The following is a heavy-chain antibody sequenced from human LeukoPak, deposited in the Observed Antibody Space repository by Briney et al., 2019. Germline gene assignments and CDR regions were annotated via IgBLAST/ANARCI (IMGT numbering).Heavy chain of an antibody. CDR3: ARGPYYYGSGRPFDY. V-gene: IGHV4-39*01. CDR1: GGSISSSTYY. J-gene: IGHJ4*02. CDR2: IYYSGST. Sequence: ASETLSLTCTVSGGSISSSTYYWGWIRQPPGKGLEWIATIYYSGSTYYNPSLKSRVTISVDTSKNQFSLKLSSVTAADTAVYYCARGPYYYGSGRPFDYWGQGTLVTVSS. D-gene: IGHD3-10*01.